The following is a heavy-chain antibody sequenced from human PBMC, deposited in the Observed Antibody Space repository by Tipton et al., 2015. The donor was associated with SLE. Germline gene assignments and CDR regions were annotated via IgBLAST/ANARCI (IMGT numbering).Heavy chain of an antibody. CDR2: INHSGST. V-gene: IGHV4-34*01. Sequence: TLSLTCAVYGGSFSGYYWSWIRQPPGKGLEWIGEINHSGSTNYNPSLKSRVTISVDTSKNQFSLKLSSVTAADTAVYYCARDGTYYDFWSGPPNAFDIWGQGTMVTVSS. CDR1: GGSFSGYY. J-gene: IGHJ3*02. CDR3: ARDGTYYDFWSGPPNAFDI. D-gene: IGHD3-3*01.